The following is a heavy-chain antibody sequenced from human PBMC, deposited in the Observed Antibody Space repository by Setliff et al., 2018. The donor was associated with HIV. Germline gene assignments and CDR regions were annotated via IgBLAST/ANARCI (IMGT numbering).Heavy chain of an antibody. V-gene: IGHV4-4*07. Sequence: PSETLSLTCTVSGGSISGFYWSWFRQPAGKGLEWIGRIYASIKSANYNPSLKSRITMSVDTSENQFSLKLSSVTAADTAVYYCAGSLVDYGSGVSGLDYWGQGTLVTVSS. CDR3: AGSLVDYGSGVSGLDY. CDR2: IYASIKSA. J-gene: IGHJ4*02. CDR1: GGSISGFY. D-gene: IGHD3-10*01.